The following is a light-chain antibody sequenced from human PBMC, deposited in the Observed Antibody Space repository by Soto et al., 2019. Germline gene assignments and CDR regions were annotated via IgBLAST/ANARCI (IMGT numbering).Light chain of an antibody. CDR1: QDIANN. CDR2: GAS. J-gene: IGKJ1*01. V-gene: IGKV3D-15*02. CDR3: QQYGSSPWT. Sequence: EIVMTQSPATLSMSPGEGATLSCTASQDIANNLAWYQQRPGQAPRLLIYGASTRATGIPARFSGSGSGTEFTLSISGLQSEDFALYYCQQYGSSPWTFDQGTKVEIK.